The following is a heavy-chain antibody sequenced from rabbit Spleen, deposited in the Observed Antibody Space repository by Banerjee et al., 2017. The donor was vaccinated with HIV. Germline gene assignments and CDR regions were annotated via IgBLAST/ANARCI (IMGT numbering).Heavy chain of an antibody. CDR1: GFDLSSHYG. J-gene: IGHJ4*01. V-gene: IGHV1S40*01. CDR3: ARDDQNYGILGYGL. D-gene: IGHD6-1*01. CDR2: IYHGSDGGT. Sequence: QSLEESGGDLVKPGASLTLTCKASGFDLSSHYGMCWVRQAPGKGLEWIAAIYHGSDGGTYYASWAEGRFTISKTSSTTVTLQMTSLTVADTATYFCARDDQNYGILGYGLWGPGTLVTVS.